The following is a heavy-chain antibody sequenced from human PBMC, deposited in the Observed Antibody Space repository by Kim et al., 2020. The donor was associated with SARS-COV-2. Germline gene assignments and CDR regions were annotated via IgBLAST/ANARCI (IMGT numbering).Heavy chain of an antibody. CDR3: AKGPLGYWYFDL. V-gene: IGHV3-9*01. Sequence: GGSLRLSCAASGFTFDDYAMHWVRQAPGKGLEWVSGISWNSGSIGYADSVKGRFTISRDNAKNSLYLQMNSLRAEDTALYYCAKGPLGYWYFDLWLRGTL. J-gene: IGHJ2*01. CDR2: ISWNSGSI. CDR1: GFTFDDYA.